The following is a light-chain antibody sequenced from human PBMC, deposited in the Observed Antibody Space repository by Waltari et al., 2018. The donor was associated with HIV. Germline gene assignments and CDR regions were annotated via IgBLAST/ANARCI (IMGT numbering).Light chain of an antibody. CDR2: EGS. CDR1: NSDVGSYNL. CDR3: CSYAGSNTFV. Sequence: QSALTQPASVSGSPGQSITIPCTGTNSDVGSYNLVSWYQQHPGKAPQLMIYEGSKRPSGVSNRFSGSKSGNTASLTISGLQAEDEADYYCCSYAGSNTFVFGTGTKVTVL. V-gene: IGLV2-23*03. J-gene: IGLJ1*01.